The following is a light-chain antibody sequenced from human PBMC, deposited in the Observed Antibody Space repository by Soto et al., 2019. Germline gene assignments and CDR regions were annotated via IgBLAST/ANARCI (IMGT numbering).Light chain of an antibody. J-gene: IGLJ1*01. V-gene: IGLV2-14*01. CDR2: EVS. CDR3: SSYATSPNALFV. CDR1: SSDFGGFNY. Sequence: QSALTQPASVSGSLGQSITISCTGSSSDFGGFNYVSWYQHHSGQAPKLIIYEVSNRPSGVSIRFSGSKSGSTASLIISGLQAEDEADYYCSSYATSPNALFVFGAGTKVTVL.